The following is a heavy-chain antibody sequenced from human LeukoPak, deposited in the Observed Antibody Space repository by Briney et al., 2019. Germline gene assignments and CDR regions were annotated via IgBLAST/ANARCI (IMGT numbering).Heavy chain of an antibody. J-gene: IGHJ5*02. CDR2: VYSDGST. Sequence: GGSLRLSCAASGFNVSSNYMSWVRQAPGKGLEWVSVVYSDGSTYYADSVKGRFTISRDNSKNTLYLQVNSLRAEDTAVYYCARDLYFGELLGGVDPWGQGTLVTVSS. CDR1: GFNVSSNY. V-gene: IGHV3-66*01. CDR3: ARDLYFGELLGGVDP. D-gene: IGHD3-10*01.